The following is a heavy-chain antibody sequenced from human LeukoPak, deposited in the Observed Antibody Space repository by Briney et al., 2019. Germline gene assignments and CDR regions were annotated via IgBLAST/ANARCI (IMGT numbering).Heavy chain of an antibody. Sequence: PGGSLRLSCPASGFTFSDYTMQWLRQAPGKGLEWVAVIWHDGTYISYGDSVRGRFTISRDSSKNTLYLQMNSLRAEDTAVYYCAREGPTTAVGSGAPDIWGLGTMVTVSS. J-gene: IGHJ3*02. CDR2: IWHDGTYI. CDR1: GFTFSDYT. V-gene: IGHV3-33*01. CDR3: AREGPTTAVGSGAPDI. D-gene: IGHD6-13*01.